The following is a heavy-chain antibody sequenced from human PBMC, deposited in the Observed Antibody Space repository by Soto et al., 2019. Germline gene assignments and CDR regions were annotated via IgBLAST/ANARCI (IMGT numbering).Heavy chain of an antibody. CDR1: GFTFSSYG. CDR2: IWYDGSNK. J-gene: IGHJ6*02. Sequence: PGGSLRLSCAASGFTFSSYGMHWVRQAPGKGLEWVAVIWYDGSNKYYADSVKGRFTISRDNSMNTLYLQMNSLRAEDTAVYYCARDRAPKSYYYYYGMDVWGQGTTVTVSS. CDR3: ARDRAPKSYYYYYGMDV. V-gene: IGHV3-33*01.